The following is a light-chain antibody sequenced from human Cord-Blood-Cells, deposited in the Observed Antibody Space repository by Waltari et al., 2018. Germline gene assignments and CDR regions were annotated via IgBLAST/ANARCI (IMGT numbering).Light chain of an antibody. CDR1: SSDVGGYNY. CDR3: SSYTSSSTRV. CDR2: VFS. J-gene: IGLJ3*02. V-gene: IGLV2-14*03. Sequence: QSALTQPASVSGSPGQSITIPCTGTSSDVGGYNYVSWYQQHPGKAPNLMIDVFSNRPSGVSNRFSGSKSGNTASLTISGLQAEDEADYYCSSYTSSSTRVFGGGTKLTVL.